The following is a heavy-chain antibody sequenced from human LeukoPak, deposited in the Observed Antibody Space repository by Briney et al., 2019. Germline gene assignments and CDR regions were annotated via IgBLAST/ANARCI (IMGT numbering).Heavy chain of an antibody. CDR3: ARLQGSGTYSHIDY. CDR2: IYHSGST. J-gene: IGHJ4*02. CDR1: GGSISSGYY. D-gene: IGHD3-10*01. Sequence: SETLSLTCTVSGGSISSGYYWGWIRQPPGKGLEWIGSIYHSGSTYYNPSLKSRVTISVDTSKNQFSLKLSSVTAADTAVYYCARLQGSGTYSHIDYWGQGTLVTVSS. V-gene: IGHV4-38-2*02.